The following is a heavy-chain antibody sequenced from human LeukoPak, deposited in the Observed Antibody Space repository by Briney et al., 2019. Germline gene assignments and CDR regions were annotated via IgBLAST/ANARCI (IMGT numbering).Heavy chain of an antibody. CDR3: ANHPDYIVVVVAATGSDY. CDR2: ISGSGGST. D-gene: IGHD2-15*01. V-gene: IGHV3-23*01. J-gene: IGHJ4*02. CDR1: GFTFSSYA. Sequence: PGGSLRLSCAASGFTFSSYAMSWVRQAPGKGLEWVSAISGSGGSTYYADSVKGRFTISRDNSKNTLYLQMNSLRAEDTAVYHCANHPDYIVVVVAATGSDYWGQGTLVTVSS.